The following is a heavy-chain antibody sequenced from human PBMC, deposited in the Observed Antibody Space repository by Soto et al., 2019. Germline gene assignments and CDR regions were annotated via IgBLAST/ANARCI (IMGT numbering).Heavy chain of an antibody. CDR3: AGGLYYYDSSGYYGN. Sequence: AGALRLSCAASGFPFSSYSMNWVPPAPGKGLEWVSSISSSSSYKYYADSVKGRFTISRDNARNSLYLQMNSLRAEDTAVYYCAGGLYYYDSSGYYGNWGQGTLVTVSS. V-gene: IGHV3-21*01. CDR1: GFPFSSYS. J-gene: IGHJ4*02. D-gene: IGHD3-22*01. CDR2: ISSSSSYK.